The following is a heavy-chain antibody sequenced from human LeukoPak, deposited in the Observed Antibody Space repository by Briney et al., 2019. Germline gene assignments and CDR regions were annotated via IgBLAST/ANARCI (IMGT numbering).Heavy chain of an antibody. D-gene: IGHD1/OR15-1a*01. CDR2: IKEDGSER. CDR3: AKGTKPVMTIPDY. J-gene: IGHJ4*02. CDR1: AFIFSGHW. Sequence: PGGSLRLSYEGSAFIFSGHWMNWVRQTPGKGLEWVASIKEDGSERQYVDSVKGRFSISRDNTKGSLFLQLNSLRAEDTAVYYCAKGTKPVMTIPDYWGQGILVTVSS. V-gene: IGHV3-7*03.